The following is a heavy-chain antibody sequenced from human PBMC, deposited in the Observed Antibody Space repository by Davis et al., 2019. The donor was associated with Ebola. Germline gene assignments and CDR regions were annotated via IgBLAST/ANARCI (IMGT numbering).Heavy chain of an antibody. D-gene: IGHD6-19*01. J-gene: IGHJ4*02. CDR1: GFTFRTSW. CDR2: IKEDGSQK. Sequence: PGGSLRLSCADSGFTFRTSWMSWVRQAPGKGLEWVANIKEDGSQKFYVDSAKGRFTISRDNARNSLYLQMNSLRAEDTAVYYCARDAALADSHYFDSWGQGTLVTVSS. CDR3: ARDAALADSHYFDS. V-gene: IGHV3-7*01.